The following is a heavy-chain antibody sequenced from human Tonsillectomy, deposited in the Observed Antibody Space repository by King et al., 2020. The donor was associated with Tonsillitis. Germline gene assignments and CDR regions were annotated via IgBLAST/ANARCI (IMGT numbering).Heavy chain of an antibody. CDR3: ARGYSYGYLDY. J-gene: IGHJ4*02. V-gene: IGHV1-46*03. Sequence: VQLVESGAEVKKPGASVKVSCKTSGYTFTSYYMHWVRQAPGQGLEWMGIINPSVVSTTYALKFQGRVTMTRDTSTSTVYMELTSLRSEDTAVYYCARGYSYGYLDYWGQGTLVTVSS. D-gene: IGHD5-18*01. CDR1: GYTFTSYY. CDR2: INPSVVST.